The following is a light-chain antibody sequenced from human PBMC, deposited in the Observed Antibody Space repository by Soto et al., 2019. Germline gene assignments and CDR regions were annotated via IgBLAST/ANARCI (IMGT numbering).Light chain of an antibody. CDR2: DAS. CDR1: QSISSW. Sequence: DIQMTQSPSTLSASVGDRVTITCRASQSISSWLAWYQQKPGKPPKFLIYDASSLESGVPSRFSGSGSGTEFTLTISSLQPDDFASYYCQQYNSYPITFGQGTRXEIK. J-gene: IGKJ5*01. CDR3: QQYNSYPIT. V-gene: IGKV1-5*01.